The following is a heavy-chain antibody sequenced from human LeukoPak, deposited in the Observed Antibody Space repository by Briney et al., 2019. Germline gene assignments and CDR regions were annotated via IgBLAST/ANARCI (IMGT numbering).Heavy chain of an antibody. V-gene: IGHV4-34*01. CDR2: IMYDGSS. Sequence: SETLSLTCAVHGGSFSGYYWSWIRQPPGEGLEWIGEIMYDGSSNYHPSLKSRVSMSVDTSKNQFSLKMTSVTAADTAVYYCARGRYYFDSSGALYWGQGTLVTVSS. CDR3: ARGRYYFDSSGALY. CDR1: GGSFSGYY. J-gene: IGHJ4*02. D-gene: IGHD3-22*01.